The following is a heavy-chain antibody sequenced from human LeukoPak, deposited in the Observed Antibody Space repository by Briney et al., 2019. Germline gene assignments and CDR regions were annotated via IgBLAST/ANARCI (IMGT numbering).Heavy chain of an antibody. Sequence: SETLSLTCAVYGGSFSGYYWSWIRQPPGKGLEWIGEINHSGSTNYNPSLKSRVTISVDRSKNQFSLKLSSVTAADTAVYYCARDFDGQQLALDYWGQGTLVTVSS. D-gene: IGHD6-13*01. CDR1: GGSFSGYY. V-gene: IGHV4-34*01. CDR3: ARDFDGQQLALDY. J-gene: IGHJ4*02. CDR2: INHSGST.